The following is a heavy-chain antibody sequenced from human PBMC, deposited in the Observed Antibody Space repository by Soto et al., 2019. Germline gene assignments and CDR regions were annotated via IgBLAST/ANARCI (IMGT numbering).Heavy chain of an antibody. CDR2: IYYSGST. V-gene: IGHV4-31*03. Sequence: QVQLQESGPGLVKPSQTLSLTCTVSGGSISSGGYYWSWIRQHPGKGLECIGYIYYSGSTYYNPSLRSRVTISVDTSKNQFSLKLSSVTAADTAVYYCARYGDYVGEVGFDYWGQGTLVTVSS. J-gene: IGHJ4*02. D-gene: IGHD4-17*01. CDR1: GGSISSGGYY. CDR3: ARYGDYVGEVGFDY.